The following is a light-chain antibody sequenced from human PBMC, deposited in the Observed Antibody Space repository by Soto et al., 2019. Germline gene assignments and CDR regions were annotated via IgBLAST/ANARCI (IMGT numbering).Light chain of an antibody. Sequence: EIVMTQSPATLSVSPGERVTIACRASQSVSINLAWYQQKPGQAPRLLIYGASTRATGIPSRFSGSGSGTEFTLTISSLQSEDFAVYYCQQYNNWPFTFGPGTKVDIK. J-gene: IGKJ3*01. CDR2: GAS. V-gene: IGKV3-15*01. CDR3: QQYNNWPFT. CDR1: QSVSIN.